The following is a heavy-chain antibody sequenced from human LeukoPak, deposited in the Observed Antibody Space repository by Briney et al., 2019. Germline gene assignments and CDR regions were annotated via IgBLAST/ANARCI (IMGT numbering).Heavy chain of an antibody. CDR3: ARDLTGPDRDY. Sequence: PGGSLRLSCAASGFTFDDYAMHWVRQAPGKGLEWVSGISWNSGSIGYADSVKGRFTISRDNAKNSPYLQMNSLRAEDTAVYYCARDLTGPDRDYWGQGTLVTVSS. CDR1: GFTFDDYA. D-gene: IGHD1-14*01. V-gene: IGHV3-9*01. CDR2: ISWNSGSI. J-gene: IGHJ4*02.